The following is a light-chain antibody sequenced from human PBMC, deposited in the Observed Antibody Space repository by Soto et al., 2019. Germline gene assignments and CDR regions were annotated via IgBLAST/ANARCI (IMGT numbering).Light chain of an antibody. V-gene: IGKV3-11*01. Sequence: EIVLTQSPATLSLSPGERATLSCRASQSVSSYLAWYQQKPGQAPRLLIYDASNRATGIPARFSGSGSGTDFTLTISSLEPEDFAVYYCKKRSNWTLGQGTKVDIK. J-gene: IGKJ1*01. CDR1: QSVSSY. CDR3: KKRSNWT. CDR2: DAS.